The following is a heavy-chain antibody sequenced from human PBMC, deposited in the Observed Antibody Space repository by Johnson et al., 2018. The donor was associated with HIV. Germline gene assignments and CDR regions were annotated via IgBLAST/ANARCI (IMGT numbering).Heavy chain of an antibody. CDR1: GFTFSSYA. Sequence: VQLVESGGGVVQPGRSLRLSCAASGFTFSSYAMHWVRQAPGKGLEWVAIIKYVGSETYYVDSVTGRFTISRDNADNSLSLQMNSLTVDDTAIYYCGRGMAAANWGQGTMVTVSS. CDR3: GRGMAAAN. J-gene: IGHJ3*01. V-gene: IGHV3-7*03. D-gene: IGHD6-13*01. CDR2: IKYVGSET.